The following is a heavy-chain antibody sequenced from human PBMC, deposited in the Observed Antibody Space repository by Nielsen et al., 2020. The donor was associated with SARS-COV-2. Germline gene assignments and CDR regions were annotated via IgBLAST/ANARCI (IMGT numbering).Heavy chain of an antibody. J-gene: IGHJ6*03. D-gene: IGHD3-3*01. CDR3: ARGSVGVVLFYYYYYMDV. V-gene: IGHV4-59*08. CDR1: GSSLSSYY. Sequence: SETLSLTCTVSGSSLSSYYWSWIRQPPGKGLEWIGYSYYSGTTNYNPSLKSRVTISADTSKNQFSLKLTSVTAADTAVYYCARGSVGVVLFYYYYYMDVWGKGTTVTVSS. CDR2: SYYSGTT.